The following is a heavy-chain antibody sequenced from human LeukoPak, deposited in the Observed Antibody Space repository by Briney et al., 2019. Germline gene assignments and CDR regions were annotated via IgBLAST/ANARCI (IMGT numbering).Heavy chain of an antibody. Sequence: ASVKVSCKPSGYTFTSYGITWVRQAPGQGLEWMGWINAHNGYTNYTQSLQGRVSMTTDTSTTTAYMDLRSLGADETAVYYGRRVVAGALDVWGQGTMVTVSS. D-gene: IGHD3-10*01. V-gene: IGHV1-18*01. CDR2: INAHNGYT. CDR1: GYTFTSYG. J-gene: IGHJ3*01. CDR3: RRVVAGALDV.